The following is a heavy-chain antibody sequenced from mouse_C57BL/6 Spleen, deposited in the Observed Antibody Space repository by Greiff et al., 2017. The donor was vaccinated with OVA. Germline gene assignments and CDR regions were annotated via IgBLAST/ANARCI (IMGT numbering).Heavy chain of an antibody. CDR1: GYSFTGYY. D-gene: IGHD2-4*01. Sequence: VQLQQSGPELVKPGASVKISCKASGYSFTGYYMNWVKQSPEKSLEWIGEINPSTGGTTYNQKFKAKATLTVDKSSSTAYMQLKSLTSEDSAVYYCAGYDYDGGYYFDYWGHGTTLTVSS. V-gene: IGHV1-42*01. CDR3: AGYDYDGGYYFDY. CDR2: INPSTGGT. J-gene: IGHJ2*01.